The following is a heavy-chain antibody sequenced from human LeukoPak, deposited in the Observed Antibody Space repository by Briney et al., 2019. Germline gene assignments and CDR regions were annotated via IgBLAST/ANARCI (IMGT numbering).Heavy chain of an antibody. CDR3: ARNYDYGDGPYYMDV. D-gene: IGHD4-17*01. CDR1: GGTFSSYA. CDR2: IIPIFGTA. Sequence: ASVKVSCKASGGTFSSYAISWVRQAPGQGLEWMGGIIPIFGTANYAQKFQGRVTITADKSTSTAYMELSSLRSEDTAVYYCARNYDYGDGPYYMDVWGKGTTVTVSS. J-gene: IGHJ6*03. V-gene: IGHV1-69*06.